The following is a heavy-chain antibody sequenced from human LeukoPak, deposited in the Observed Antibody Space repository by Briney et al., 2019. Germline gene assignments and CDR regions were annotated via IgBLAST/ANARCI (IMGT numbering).Heavy chain of an antibody. J-gene: IGHJ5*02. CDR2: ISYDGSNK. CDR1: GFTFSSYA. Sequence: PGGSLRLSCAASGFTFSSYAMHWVRQAPGKGLEWVAVISYDGSNKYYADSVKGRFTISRDNSKNTLYPQMNSLRAEDTAVYYCARSLGGIVDPWGQGTLVTVSS. D-gene: IGHD3-16*01. CDR3: ARSLGGIVDP. V-gene: IGHV3-30*04.